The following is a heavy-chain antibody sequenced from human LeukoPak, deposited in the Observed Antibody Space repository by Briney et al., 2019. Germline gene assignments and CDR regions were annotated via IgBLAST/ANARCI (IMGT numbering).Heavy chain of an antibody. CDR2: ISSNEGST. J-gene: IGHJ4*02. Sequence: PGGALRLSCSASGFTFSSWAMHWVRQAPGKGLEYVSVISSNEGSTSYADAAKDRFTISRDNSKNTLYLQMSSLRAEDTAVYYCVKPQPGGGFDYWGQGTLVTVSS. CDR1: GFTFSSWA. CDR3: VKPQPGGGFDY. V-gene: IGHV3-64D*09. D-gene: IGHD1-14*01.